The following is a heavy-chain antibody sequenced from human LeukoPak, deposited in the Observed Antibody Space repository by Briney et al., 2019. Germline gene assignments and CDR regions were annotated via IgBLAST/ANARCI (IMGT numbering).Heavy chain of an antibody. CDR3: ARAHMITSYYYYYYMDV. J-gene: IGHJ6*03. CDR2: IYDSGST. D-gene: IGHD3-16*01. CDR1: GGSISSFY. V-gene: IGHV4-59*01. Sequence: SETLSLTCTVSGGSISSFYWSWIRQPPGKGLEYIGCIYDSGSTNYNPSLKSRVTISVDTSKNQFSLKLTSVTAADTAVYYCARAHMITSYYYYYYMDVWGKGTTVTVSS.